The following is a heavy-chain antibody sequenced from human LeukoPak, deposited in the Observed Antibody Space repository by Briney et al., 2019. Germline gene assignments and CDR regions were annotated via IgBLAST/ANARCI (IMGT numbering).Heavy chain of an antibody. V-gene: IGHV3-74*01. J-gene: IGHJ4*02. CDR1: GFIFDNYA. D-gene: IGHD3-16*02. CDR3: AHLYDYVWGSYRGDY. CDR2: INSDGSST. Sequence: PGGSLRLSCAASGFIFDNYAMSWVRQAPGKGLVWVSRINSDGSSTSYADSVKGRFTISRDNAKNTLYLQMNSLRAEDTAVYYCAHLYDYVWGSYRGDYWGQGTLVTVSS.